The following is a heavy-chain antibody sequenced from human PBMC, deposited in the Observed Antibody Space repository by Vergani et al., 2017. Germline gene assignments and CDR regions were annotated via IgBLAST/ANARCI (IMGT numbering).Heavy chain of an antibody. CDR2: IKQDGSEQ. CDR3: ARVPDYYDSSGSDY. D-gene: IGHD3-22*01. V-gene: IGHV3-7*02. J-gene: IGHJ4*02. CDR1: GFTFSSYW. Sequence: EVQLVESGGGLVQPGGSLRLSCAACGFTFSSYWMSWVRQAPGKGLEWVANIKQDGSEQYYVDSVKGRFTISRDHAKNSLYLQMNSLRAEDTAVYYCARVPDYYDSSGSDYWGQGTLVTVSS.